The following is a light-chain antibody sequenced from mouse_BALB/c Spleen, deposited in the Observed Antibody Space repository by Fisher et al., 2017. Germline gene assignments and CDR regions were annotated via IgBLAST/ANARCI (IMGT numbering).Light chain of an antibody. J-gene: IGKJ4*01. V-gene: IGKV4-57-1*01. Sequence: DIVLTQSPAIMSASPGEKVTMTCSASSSVSSSYLHWYQQKSGASPKLWIYSTSNLASGVPVRFSGSGSGTSYSLTISRMEAEDAATYYCQQRSSYPLTFGSGTKLEIK. CDR2: STS. CDR3: QQRSSYPLT. CDR1: SSVSSSY.